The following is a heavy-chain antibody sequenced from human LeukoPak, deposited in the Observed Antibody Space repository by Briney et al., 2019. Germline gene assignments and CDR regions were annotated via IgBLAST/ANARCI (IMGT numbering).Heavy chain of an antibody. CDR3: ARDRRVIAADAFDI. CDR1: GGTFSSYA. CDR2: IIPIFGTA. J-gene: IGHJ3*02. Sequence: SVKVSCKASGGTFSSYAISWVRQAPGQGLEWMGGIIPIFGTANYAQKFQGRVTITADESTSTAYMELSSLRSEDTAVYYCARDRRVIAADAFDIWGQGTMVTVSS. V-gene: IGHV1-69*13. D-gene: IGHD6-13*01.